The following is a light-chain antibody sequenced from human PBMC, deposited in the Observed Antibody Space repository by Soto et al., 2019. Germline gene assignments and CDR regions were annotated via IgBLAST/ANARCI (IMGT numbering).Light chain of an antibody. CDR2: EGS. Sequence: QSALTQPASVSGSPGQSITISCTGTSSDVGSYNLVSWYQQHPGKAPKLMIYEGSKRPSGVSNRFSGSKXXXTASLTXSGLQAEDEADYYCCSYAGSSTPYVFGTGTKVTVL. CDR3: CSYAGSSTPYV. CDR1: SSDVGSYNL. J-gene: IGLJ1*01. V-gene: IGLV2-23*01.